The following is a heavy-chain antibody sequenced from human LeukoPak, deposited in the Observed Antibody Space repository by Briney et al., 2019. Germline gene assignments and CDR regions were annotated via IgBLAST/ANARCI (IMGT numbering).Heavy chain of an antibody. CDR2: TSGSGGST. CDR3: AKDVPLRYFDWSPGFDY. Sequence: PGGSLRLSCAAPGFTLSSYAMTWVRQAPGKGLESVQATSGSGGSTYYADSVEGRFTISRDNSKNTLYLQMNSLRAEDTAVYYCAKDVPLRYFDWSPGFDYWGQGTRVTVSS. D-gene: IGHD3-9*01. J-gene: IGHJ4*02. V-gene: IGHV3-23*01. CDR1: GFTLSSYA.